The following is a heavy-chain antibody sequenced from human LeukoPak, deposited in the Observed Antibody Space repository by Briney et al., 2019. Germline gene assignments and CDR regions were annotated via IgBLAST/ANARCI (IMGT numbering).Heavy chain of an antibody. CDR2: IKSKTDGGTT. CDR3: TTLDADYYDFWSGYPYYMDV. J-gene: IGHJ6*03. V-gene: IGHV3-15*01. Sequence: GGSLRLSCAASGFTFINYAISWVRQAPGKGRECVGRIKSKTDGGTTDYAAPGKGRFTISRDDSKNTLYLQMNSLKTEDTAVYYCTTLDADYYDFWSGYPYYMDVWGKGTTVTVSS. CDR1: GFTFINYA. D-gene: IGHD3-3*01.